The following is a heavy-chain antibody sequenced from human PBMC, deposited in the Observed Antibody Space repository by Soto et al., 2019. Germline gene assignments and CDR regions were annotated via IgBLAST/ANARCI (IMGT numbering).Heavy chain of an antibody. CDR3: AKAGTATVTTWFDN. V-gene: IGHV3-23*01. CDR2: ISGSGGST. D-gene: IGHD4-17*01. CDR1: GLTFSSHA. Sequence: EVQLLESGGGLVQPGGSLRLSCAASGLTFSSHAMTWVRQALGKGLEWVSTISGSGGSTYYADSVKGRVTISRDNSKNKLYLQMNSLIDEDTAVYYFAKAGTATVTTWFDNWGQGTLVTVSS. J-gene: IGHJ5*02.